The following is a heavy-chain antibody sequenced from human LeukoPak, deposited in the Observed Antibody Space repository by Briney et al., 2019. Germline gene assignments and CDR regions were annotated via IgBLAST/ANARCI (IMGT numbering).Heavy chain of an antibody. D-gene: IGHD6-13*01. CDR2: ISGSGDNT. Sequence: GGSLRLSCAASGFTFSSYAMSWVRQAPGKGLELVAAISGSGDNTHSADSVRGRFTISRDNAKNSLFLQMNSLTVEDTAVYYCAREASYSSSWATFDNWGQGTLVTV. J-gene: IGHJ4*02. V-gene: IGHV3-23*01. CDR1: GFTFSSYA. CDR3: AREASYSSSWATFDN.